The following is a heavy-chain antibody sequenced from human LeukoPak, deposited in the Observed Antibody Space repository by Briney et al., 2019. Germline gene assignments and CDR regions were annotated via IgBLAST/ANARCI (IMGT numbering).Heavy chain of an antibody. CDR2: ISSSSSYI. J-gene: IGHJ1*01. Sequence: PGGSLRLSCAASGFTFSSYSMNWVRQAPGKGLEWVSSISSSSSYIYYADSVKGRFTISRDNAKNSLYLQMNSLSAEDTAVYYCASGYSGSYAAEYFQHWGQGTLVTVSS. CDR1: GFTFSSYS. D-gene: IGHD1-26*01. V-gene: IGHV3-21*01. CDR3: ASGYSGSYAAEYFQH.